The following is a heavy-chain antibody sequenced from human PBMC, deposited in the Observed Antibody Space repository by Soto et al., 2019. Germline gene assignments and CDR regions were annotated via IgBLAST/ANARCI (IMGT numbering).Heavy chain of an antibody. J-gene: IGHJ4*02. CDR1: GYTFTGYY. CDR3: ARSFYCSGGSCQLDY. D-gene: IGHD2-15*01. Sequence: QVQLVQSGAEVKKPGASVKVSCKASGYTFTGYYIHWVRQAPGQGLEWMGWINTNSGGTNYAQKFQGWVTMTRDTSISTAYMELSRLRSDDTAVYYCARSFYCSGGSCQLDYWGQGTLVTVSS. V-gene: IGHV1-2*04. CDR2: INTNSGGT.